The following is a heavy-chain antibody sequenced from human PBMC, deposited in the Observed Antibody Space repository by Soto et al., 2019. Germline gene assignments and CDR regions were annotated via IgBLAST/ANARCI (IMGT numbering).Heavy chain of an antibody. CDR3: AGERFGEFPDCDP. CDR1: VGSFRGDY. D-gene: IGHD3-10*01. Sequence: PESLSLTCAVCVGSFRGDYGSWIRQPPGKGLEWIGEINHSGRTNYNPSLKSRVTISVDTSKNQFSLKLSSVTAADTAVYYCAGERFGEFPDCDPWGQGTLVTVSS. V-gene: IGHV4-34*01. CDR2: INHSGRT. J-gene: IGHJ5*02.